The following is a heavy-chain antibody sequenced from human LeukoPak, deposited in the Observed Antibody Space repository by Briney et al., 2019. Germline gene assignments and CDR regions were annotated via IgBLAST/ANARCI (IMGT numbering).Heavy chain of an antibody. CDR3: ARVNYGGNSFAFDI. CDR2: ISWNSGMI. Sequence: GRSLRLSCAASGFTFDDYAMHWVRQAPGKGLEWVSGISWNSGMIDYADSVKGRFTISRDNSKNTLYLQMNSLRAEDTAVYYCARVNYGGNSFAFDIWGQGTMVTVSS. V-gene: IGHV3-9*01. CDR1: GFTFDDYA. D-gene: IGHD4-23*01. J-gene: IGHJ3*02.